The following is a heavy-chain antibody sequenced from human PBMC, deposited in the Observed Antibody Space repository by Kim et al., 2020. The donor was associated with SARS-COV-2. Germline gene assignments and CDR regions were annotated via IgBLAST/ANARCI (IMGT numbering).Heavy chain of an antibody. CDR2: IYYSGST. CDR3: ARHPWVGYNWFDP. J-gene: IGHJ5*02. V-gene: IGHV4-59*01. D-gene: IGHD1-26*01. Sequence: SETLSLTCTVSGGSISSYYWSWIRQPPGKGLEWIGYIYYSGSTNYNPSLKSRVTISVDTSKNQFSLKLSSVTAADTAVYYCARHPWVGYNWFDPWGQGTLVTVSS. CDR1: GGSISSYY.